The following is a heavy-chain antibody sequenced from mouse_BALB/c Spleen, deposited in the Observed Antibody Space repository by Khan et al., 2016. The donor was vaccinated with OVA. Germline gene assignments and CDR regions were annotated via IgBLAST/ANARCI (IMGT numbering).Heavy chain of an antibody. CDR3: TRHGNVAWFIY. J-gene: IGHJ3*01. CDR1: GYSFTSYY. V-gene: IGHV1-31*01. CDR2: IDPFSGTT. D-gene: IGHD2-1*01. Sequence: EVQLQQSGPEVMKPGASVKISCKASGYSFTSYYIHWVMQSHGKSLEWIGYIDPFSGTTNYNQKFKGKATLTVDKSSSTAYIHLRNLTFEDSAVYYCTRHGNVAWFIYWGQGTLVTVSA.